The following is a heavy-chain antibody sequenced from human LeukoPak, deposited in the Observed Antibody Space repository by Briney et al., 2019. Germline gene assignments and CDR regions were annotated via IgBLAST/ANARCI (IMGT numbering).Heavy chain of an antibody. CDR2: INPNSGGT. Sequence: ASVKVSCKASGYTFTGYYMHWVRQAPGQGLEWMGWINPNSGGTNYAQKFQGRVTMTRDTSISIAYMELSRLRSDDTAVYYCARTRGYGDFYFDYWGQGTLVTVSS. J-gene: IGHJ4*02. D-gene: IGHD4-17*01. CDR1: GYTFTGYY. CDR3: ARTRGYGDFYFDY. V-gene: IGHV1-2*02.